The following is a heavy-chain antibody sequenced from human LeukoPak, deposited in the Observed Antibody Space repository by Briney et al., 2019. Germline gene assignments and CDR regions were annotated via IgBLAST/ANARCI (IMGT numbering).Heavy chain of an antibody. J-gene: IGHJ4*02. CDR3: VKDNPLDY. Sequence: GGSLRLSCGASGFTFSNYGMLWVRQAPGKGLEWVAFVRYDGNNKLYADSMKGRFTISRDNSKNTLYLHINSLRAEDTAVYYCVKDNPLDYWGQGTLVIVSS. V-gene: IGHV3-30*02. CDR1: GFTFSNYG. CDR2: VRYDGNNK. D-gene: IGHD1-14*01.